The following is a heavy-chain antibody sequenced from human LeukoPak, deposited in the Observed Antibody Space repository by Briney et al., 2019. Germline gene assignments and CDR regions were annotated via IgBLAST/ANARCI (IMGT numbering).Heavy chain of an antibody. J-gene: IGHJ6*03. CDR2: IYTSGST. CDR3: ARAPTMVRGPNYYYYYMDV. CDR1: GGSISSYY. Sequence: KPSETLSLTCTVSGGSISSYYWSWIRQPAGKGLEWIGRIYTSGSTNYNPSLKSRVTISVDKSKNQFSLKLSSVTAADTAVYYCARAPTMVRGPNYYYYYMDVWGKGTTVTVSS. D-gene: IGHD3-10*01. V-gene: IGHV4-4*07.